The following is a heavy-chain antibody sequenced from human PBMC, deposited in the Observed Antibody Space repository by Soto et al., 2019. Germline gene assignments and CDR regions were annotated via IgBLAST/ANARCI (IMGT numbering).Heavy chain of an antibody. CDR2: ISGAGGTT. J-gene: IGHJ6*02. D-gene: IGHD6-13*01. Sequence: VGSLRLSCAASGLTSKDFAMTWVRQAPGKGLEWVSAISGAGGTTQYADSVKGRFTISRDNFNKMMFLEMNSLRVEDTAVYYCAKFQAAPNAAGTYGMDVWGQGTTVTVSS. V-gene: IGHV3-23*01. CDR3: AKFQAAPNAAGTYGMDV. CDR1: GLTSKDFA.